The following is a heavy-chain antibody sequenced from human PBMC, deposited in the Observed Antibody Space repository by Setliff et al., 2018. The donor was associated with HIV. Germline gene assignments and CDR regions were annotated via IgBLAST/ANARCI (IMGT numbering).Heavy chain of an antibody. CDR2: INPNSGGT. D-gene: IGHD2-15*01. CDR3: ATGLGYCSAGSCHG. J-gene: IGHJ4*02. V-gene: IGHV1-2*06. Sequence: EASVKVSCKASGYTFTAYYIHWVRQAPGQGLEWVGRINPNSGGTNYAQRFQGRVTMTLETSISTAYMELTSLRSDDTAVYYCATGLGYCSAGSCHGWGQGTLVTVSS. CDR1: GYTFTAYY.